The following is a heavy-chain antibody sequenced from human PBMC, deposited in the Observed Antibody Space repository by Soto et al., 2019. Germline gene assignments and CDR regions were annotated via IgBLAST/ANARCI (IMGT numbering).Heavy chain of an antibody. CDR1: GGSISSSSYY. J-gene: IGHJ6*02. CDR2: IYYSGST. Sequence: SETLSLTCTVSGGSISSSSYYWGWIRQPPGKGLEWIGSIYYSGSTYYNPSLKSRVTISVDTSKNQFSLKLSSVTAADTAVYYCARGPIIMVRENQFIGYYYYGMDVWGQGTTVT. V-gene: IGHV4-39*01. D-gene: IGHD3-10*01. CDR3: ARGPIIMVRENQFIGYYYYGMDV.